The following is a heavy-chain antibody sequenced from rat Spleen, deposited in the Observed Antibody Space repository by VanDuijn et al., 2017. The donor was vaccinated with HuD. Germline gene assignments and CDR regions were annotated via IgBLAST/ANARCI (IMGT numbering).Heavy chain of an antibody. J-gene: IGHJ3*01. D-gene: IGHD1-2*01. CDR1: GFTFSDYN. V-gene: IGHV5-7*01. Sequence: EVQLVESGGGLVQPGRSLKLSCAASGFTFSDYNMAWVRQAPKKGLEWVATISYDGSSTYYRDSVKGRFTISRDNAKSTRDLQMDSLRSEDTATYYVARRGAAFAYWGQGTLVTVSS. CDR2: ISYDGSST. CDR3: ARRGAAFAY.